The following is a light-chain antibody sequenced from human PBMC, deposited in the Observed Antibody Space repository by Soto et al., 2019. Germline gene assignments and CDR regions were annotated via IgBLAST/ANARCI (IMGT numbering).Light chain of an antibody. V-gene: IGLV2-14*01. CDR3: SSYAGSPYV. Sequence: QSFLTQPASVSGSPGQSITIACTGTSSDVGGYNYVSWYQQHPGKAPKLVIYEVSNRPSGVSNRFSGSKSGNTASLTVSGLQAEDEADYYCSSYAGSPYVFGTGTKVTVL. J-gene: IGLJ1*01. CDR2: EVS. CDR1: SSDVGGYNY.